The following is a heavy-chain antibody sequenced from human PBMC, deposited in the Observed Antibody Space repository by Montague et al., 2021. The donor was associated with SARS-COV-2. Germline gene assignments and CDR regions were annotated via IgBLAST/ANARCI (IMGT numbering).Heavy chain of an antibody. V-gene: IGHV4-61*01. D-gene: IGHD3-9*01. CDR3: ASLRGSAEILTASQGVSYFYGMDV. J-gene: IGHJ6*02. CDR1: GGSVSSSSFY. CDR2: IYYTGSS. Sequence: SETLSLTCTVSGGSVSSSSFYWSWIRQPPGKGLELIGYIYYTGSSNYNPSLKSRVTISVDTSKNQFSLKLSSVTAADTAVYYCASLRGSAEILTASQGVSYFYGMDVWGQGATVTVSS.